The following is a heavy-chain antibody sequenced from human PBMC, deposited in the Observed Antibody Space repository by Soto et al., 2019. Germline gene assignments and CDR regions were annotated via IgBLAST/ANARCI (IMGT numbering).Heavy chain of an antibody. J-gene: IGHJ6*02. CDR3: ARLVNYYFGMDV. CDR2: IYPGDSDT. V-gene: IGHV5-51*01. Sequence: GESLKISCKASDTTHWIGWVRQKPGKGLEWMGIIYPGDSDTKYSPSFQGQVTVSVDKSISTAYLHWSSLKASDTATYYCARLVNYYFGMDVWGLGTTVTVSS. CDR1: DTTHW.